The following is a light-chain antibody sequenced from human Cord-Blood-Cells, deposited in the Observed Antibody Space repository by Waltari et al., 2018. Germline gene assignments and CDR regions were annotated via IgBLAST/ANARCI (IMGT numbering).Light chain of an antibody. Sequence: QSALTQPASVSGSPGQSITISCTETTRDFGSSTFAPWYQQHPGKAPKLMIYEGSKRPSGVSNRFSGSKSGNTASLTISGLQAEDEADYYCCSYAGSSTFVVFGGGTKLTVL. CDR2: EGS. J-gene: IGLJ2*01. V-gene: IGLV2-23*03. CDR3: CSYAGSSTFVV. CDR1: TRDFGSSTF.